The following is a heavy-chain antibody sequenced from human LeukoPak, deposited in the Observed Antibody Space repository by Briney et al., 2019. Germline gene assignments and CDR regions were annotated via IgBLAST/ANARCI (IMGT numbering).Heavy chain of an antibody. V-gene: IGHV4-39*01. J-gene: IGHJ4*02. CDR3: ARRLHGSGNLDY. CDR1: GGSITSGYS. D-gene: IGHD3-10*01. Sequence: PSETLSLTCSVSGGSITSGYSCDWIRQPPGKGLEWIANIYFRGSSSYNPSLKSRITMSVDPSQNQYSLKLNSVTATDTAVYFCARRLHGSGNLDYWGQGILVTVSS. CDR2: IYFRGSS.